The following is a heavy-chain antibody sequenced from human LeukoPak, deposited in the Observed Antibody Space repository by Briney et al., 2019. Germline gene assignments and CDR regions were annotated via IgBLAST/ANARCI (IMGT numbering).Heavy chain of an antibody. V-gene: IGHV3-48*02. D-gene: IGHD2-21*02. CDR3: ARDDSWAFDY. CDR1: GFTFSRYS. J-gene: IGHJ4*02. CDR2: IRTSSGGI. Sequence: GGSLRLSCAASGFTFSRYSVNWVRQAPGKGLEWVAYIRTSSGGIYYADSVKGRFTISTDTAKNSLYLEMNNLRDGDTAVYYCARDDSWAFDYWGQETLVTVSS.